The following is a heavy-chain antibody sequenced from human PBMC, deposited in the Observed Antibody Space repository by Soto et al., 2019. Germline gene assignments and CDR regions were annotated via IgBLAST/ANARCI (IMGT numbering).Heavy chain of an antibody. Sequence: EVQLVESGGGLVQPDRSLRLSCAASGFICDDYAMHWVRQSPGKGLEWVSGISRNSGSIAYADSVKGRFTISRDNAKNSLFLQMDSLRPEATALYYCAKDITLTIFEDAMHVWGQGTTVTVSS. V-gene: IGHV3-9*01. CDR1: GFICDDYA. CDR3: AKDITLTIFEDAMHV. J-gene: IGHJ6*02. CDR2: ISRNSGSI. D-gene: IGHD3-3*01.